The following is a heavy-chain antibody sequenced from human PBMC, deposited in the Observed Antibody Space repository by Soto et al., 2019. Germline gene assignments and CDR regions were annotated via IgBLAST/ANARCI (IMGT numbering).Heavy chain of an antibody. J-gene: IGHJ4*02. CDR1: GFTFSSYA. D-gene: IGHD6-6*01. CDR3: SRGTIVARQHLYD. Sequence: GGSLRLSCAASGFTFSSYAMHWARQAPGKGLEWVTVISIRGGDEYYAESVRGRFTISRDDSKNTLYLQMDSLRVEDTAVYYGSRGTIVARQHLYDWGKGTLVTVSS. CDR2: ISIRGGDE. V-gene: IGHV3-30*03.